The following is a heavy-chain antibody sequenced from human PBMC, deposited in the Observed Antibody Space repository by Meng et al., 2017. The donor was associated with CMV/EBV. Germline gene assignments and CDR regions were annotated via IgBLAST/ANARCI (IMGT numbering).Heavy chain of an antibody. J-gene: IGHJ4*02. V-gene: IGHV3-21*01. CDR1: GFTFSSYS. D-gene: IGHD2-15*01. Sequence: GESLKISCAASGFTFSSYSMNWVRQAPGKGLEWVSSISSSSSYIYYADSVKGRFTISRDNAKNSLYLQMNSLRAEDTAVYYCARDRGLYSVAATNLIHYFDYWGQGTLVTVSS. CDR3: ARDRGLYSVAATNLIHYFDY. CDR2: ISSSSSYI.